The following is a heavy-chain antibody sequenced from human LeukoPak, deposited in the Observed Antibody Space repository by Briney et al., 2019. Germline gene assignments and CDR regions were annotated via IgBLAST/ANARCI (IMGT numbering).Heavy chain of an antibody. D-gene: IGHD6-19*01. CDR1: GDSVSNNSAA. J-gene: IGHJ2*01. CDR2: TYYRSKWYN. CDR3: AREVAVAGPWYCDL. V-gene: IGHV6-1*01. Sequence: SQTLSLTCAISGDSVSNNSAAWNWIRQSPSRGLEWLGRTYYRSKWYNDYALSAKSRVIINPDTSKNQFSLQLNSVTPEDTAVYYCAREVAVAGPWYCDLWGRGTLVTVSS.